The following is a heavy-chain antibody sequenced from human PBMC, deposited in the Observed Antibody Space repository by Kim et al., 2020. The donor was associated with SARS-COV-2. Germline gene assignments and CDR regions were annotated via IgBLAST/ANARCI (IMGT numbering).Heavy chain of an antibody. Sequence: GGSLRLSCAASGFTFSSYDMHWVRQATGKGLEWVSAIGTAGDTYYPGSVKGRFTISRENAKNSLYLQMNSLRAGDTAVYYCARALHGYSSGWGYYYYGMDVWGQGTTVTVSS. V-gene: IGHV3-13*04. CDR2: IGTAGDT. CDR1: GFTFSSYD. D-gene: IGHD6-19*01. CDR3: ARALHGYSSGWGYYYYGMDV. J-gene: IGHJ6*02.